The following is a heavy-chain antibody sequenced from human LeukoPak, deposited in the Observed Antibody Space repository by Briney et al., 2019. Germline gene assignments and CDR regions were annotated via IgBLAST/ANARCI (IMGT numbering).Heavy chain of an antibody. CDR2: INTNAGNP. V-gene: IGHV7-4-1*02. CDR1: GYTFTSYA. CDR3: ARGVGCTNGVCWKYNWFDP. J-gene: IGHJ5*02. Sequence: GASVKVSCKASGYTFTSYAMNWVRQAPGQGLEWMGWINTNAGNPTYAQGFTGRFVFSLDTSVSTAYLQISSLKAEDTAVYYCARGVGCTNGVCWKYNWFDPWGQGTLVTVSS. D-gene: IGHD2-8*01.